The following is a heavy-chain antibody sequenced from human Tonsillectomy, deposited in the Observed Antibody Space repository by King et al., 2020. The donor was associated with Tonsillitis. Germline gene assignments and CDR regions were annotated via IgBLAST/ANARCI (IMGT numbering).Heavy chain of an antibody. D-gene: IGHD1-26*01. CDR2: IYSGGSST. CDR1: GFTFSSYA. Sequence: VQLVESGGGLVQPGGSLRLSCAASGFTFSSYAMNWVRQAPGKGLEWVSFIYSGGSSTYYADSVKGRFSISRDNSKNTLYLQINSLRADDTAVYYCAKATLVGALGRWSHFDYWGQGTLVTVPS. J-gene: IGHJ4*02. CDR3: AKATLVGALGRWSHFDY. V-gene: IGHV3-23*03.